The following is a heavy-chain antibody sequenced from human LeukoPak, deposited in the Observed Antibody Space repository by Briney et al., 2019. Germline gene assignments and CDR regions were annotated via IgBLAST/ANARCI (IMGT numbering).Heavy chain of an antibody. CDR1: GYTFTGYY. CDR3: ARYGDGVCYNCGAY. D-gene: IGHD2-8*01. V-gene: IGHV1-2*02. CDR2: INPNSGGT. J-gene: IGHJ4*02. Sequence: ASVKVSCKASGYTFTGYYMHWVRQAPGQGLEWMGWINPNSGGTNYAQKFQGRVTMTRDTPISTAYMELSRLRSDDTAVYYCARYGDGVCYNCGAYWGQGTLVTVSS.